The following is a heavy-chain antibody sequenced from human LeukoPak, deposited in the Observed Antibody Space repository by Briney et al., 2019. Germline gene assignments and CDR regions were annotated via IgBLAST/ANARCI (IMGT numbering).Heavy chain of an antibody. V-gene: IGHV1-69*05. CDR3: ATEGPNYYMDV. Sequence: SVKVSCKASGGTFSKFGISWLRQAPGEGLEWMGGIIPMFGAANYAQKFQGRVTITTDESTTTAHMELISLTSDDTAVYFCATEGPNYYMDVWGKGTTVTASS. CDR1: GGTFSKFG. CDR2: IIPMFGAA. J-gene: IGHJ6*03.